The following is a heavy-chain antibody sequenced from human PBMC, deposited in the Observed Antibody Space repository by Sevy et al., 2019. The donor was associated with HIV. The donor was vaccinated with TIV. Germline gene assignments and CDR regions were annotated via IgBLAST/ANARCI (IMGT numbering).Heavy chain of an antibody. CDR2: IRSKAYGGTT. CDR1: GFTFGDYA. CDR3: TREVVGVSNYFDY. J-gene: IGHJ4*02. V-gene: IGHV3-49*03. Sequence: GGSLRLSCTASGFTFGDYAMSWFRQAPGKGLEWVGFIRSKAYGGTTEYAGSVKGRFTISRDDSKSIAYLQMNSLKTEDTAVYYCTREVVGVSNYFDYWGQGTLVTVSS. D-gene: IGHD3-10*01.